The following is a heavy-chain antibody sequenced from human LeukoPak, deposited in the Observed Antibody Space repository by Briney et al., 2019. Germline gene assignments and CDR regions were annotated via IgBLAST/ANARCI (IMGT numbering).Heavy chain of an antibody. CDR3: ARNYYGSGSYYLHFDH. CDR2: AYYRSNWDN. J-gene: IGHJ4*02. D-gene: IGHD3-10*01. Sequence: SQTLSLTCATSGDSVSSNSATWNWIRQSPSRGLEWLGRAYYRSNWDNDYAVSVKSRITINPDTSKNQFSLQLKPVTPEDTAVYYCARNYYGSGSYYLHFDHWGQRTLGTVSS. V-gene: IGHV6-1*01. CDR1: GDSVSSNSAT.